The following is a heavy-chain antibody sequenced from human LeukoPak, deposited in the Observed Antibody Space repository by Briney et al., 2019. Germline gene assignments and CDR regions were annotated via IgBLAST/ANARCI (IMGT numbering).Heavy chain of an antibody. J-gene: IGHJ4*02. CDR2: INHSGST. Sequence: PSETLSLTCAVYGGSFSGYYWSWIRQPPGKGLEWIREINHSGSTNYNPSLKSRVTISVDTSKNQFSLKLSSVTAADTAVYYCASLNCSSTSCISPFDYWGQGTLVTVSS. D-gene: IGHD2-2*01. V-gene: IGHV4-34*01. CDR3: ASLNCSSTSCISPFDY. CDR1: GGSFSGYY.